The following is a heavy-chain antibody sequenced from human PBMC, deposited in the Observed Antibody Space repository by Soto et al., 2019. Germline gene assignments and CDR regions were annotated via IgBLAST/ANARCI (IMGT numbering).Heavy chain of an antibody. D-gene: IGHD3-10*01. CDR1: GGSISSSSYY. J-gene: IGHJ4*02. Sequence: QLHLHESGPGLVKPSETLSLTCTFSGGSISSSSYYWGWIRQPPGKGLEWIGSIYSSGSTYYNPSLQSRVTISVDTSKNQCSLKLSSVTAADTAVYYCARHSPHYYGSGSYHYYFDYWGQGTLVTVSS. V-gene: IGHV4-39*01. CDR3: ARHSPHYYGSGSYHYYFDY. CDR2: IYSSGST.